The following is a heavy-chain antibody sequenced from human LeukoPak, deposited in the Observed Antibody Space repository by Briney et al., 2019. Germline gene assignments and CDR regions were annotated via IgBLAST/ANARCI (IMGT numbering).Heavy chain of an antibody. J-gene: IGHJ4*02. CDR3: ARVRGYYGSSGYRFDY. Sequence: PSETLSLTCAVYGGSFSGYYWSWIRQPPGKGLEWIGEINHSGSTNYNPSLKSRVTISVDTSKNQFSLKLSSVTAADTAVYYCARVRGYYGSSGYRFDYWGQGTLVTVSS. D-gene: IGHD3-22*01. CDR2: INHSGST. V-gene: IGHV4-34*01. CDR1: GGSFSGYY.